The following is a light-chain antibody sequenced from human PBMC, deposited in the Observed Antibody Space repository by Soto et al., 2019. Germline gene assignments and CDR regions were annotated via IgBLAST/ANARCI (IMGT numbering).Light chain of an antibody. Sequence: SYELTQPPSVSEAPEKTATITCGGDNIGDKRVHWYRQKPGQAPVLLISYDSDRPSGIPERLSGSNSGNTATLTISRVEAGDEADYYCQVWDIMTDNYVFGGGTKPTVL. CDR3: QVWDIMTDNYV. V-gene: IGLV3-21*04. J-gene: IGLJ1*01. CDR1: NIGDKR. CDR2: YDS.